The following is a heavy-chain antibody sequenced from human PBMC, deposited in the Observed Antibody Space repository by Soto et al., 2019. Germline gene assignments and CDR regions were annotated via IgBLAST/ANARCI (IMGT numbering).Heavy chain of an antibody. CDR3: ARGRMYYDFWSGYYGCWFDP. CDR1: GGSFSGYY. J-gene: IGHJ5*02. Sequence: SETLSLTCAVYGGSFSGYYLSWIREPPGKGLEGIGEIKHRGSTNDNPSLKSRVTISVDTSKNQFSLKLSSVTAADTAVYYCARGRMYYDFWSGYYGCWFDPWGQGTLVTVS. CDR2: IKHRGST. V-gene: IGHV4-34*01. D-gene: IGHD3-3*01.